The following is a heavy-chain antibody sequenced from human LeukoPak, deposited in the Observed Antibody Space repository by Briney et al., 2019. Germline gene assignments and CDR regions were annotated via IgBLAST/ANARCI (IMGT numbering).Heavy chain of an antibody. CDR3: ARGRSAVVTPDYYYYYCMDV. CDR2: IHTSGGS. D-gene: IGHD4-23*01. Sequence: SETLSLTCTVSGGSISDSHWSWIRQPPGKGLEWIGNIHTSGGSNYSPSLKSRVTISLDMSRNQFSLRLSSVTAADTAVYYCARGRSAVVTPDYYYYYCMDVWGKGTTATVSS. V-gene: IGHV4-4*09. J-gene: IGHJ6*03. CDR1: GGSISDSH.